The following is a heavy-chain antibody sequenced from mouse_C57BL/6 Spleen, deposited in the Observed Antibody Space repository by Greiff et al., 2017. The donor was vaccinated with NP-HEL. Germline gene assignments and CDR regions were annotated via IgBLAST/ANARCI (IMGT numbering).Heavy chain of an antibody. Sequence: QVQLKQSGAELVKPGASVKLSCKASGYTFTEYTIHWVKQRSGQGLEWIGWFYPGSGSIKYNEKFKDKATLTADKSSSTVYMELSRLTSEDSAVYFCARHEVYYGSSPYWYFDVWGTGTTVTVSS. V-gene: IGHV1-62-2*01. CDR3: ARHEVYYGSSPYWYFDV. J-gene: IGHJ1*03. D-gene: IGHD1-1*01. CDR1: GYTFTEYT. CDR2: FYPGSGSI.